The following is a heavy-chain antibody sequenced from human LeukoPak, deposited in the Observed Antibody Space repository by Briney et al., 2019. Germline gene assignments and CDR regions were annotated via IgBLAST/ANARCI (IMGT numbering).Heavy chain of an antibody. CDR2: IPYSGST. D-gene: IGHD6-19*01. Sequence: PSETLSLTCTVSGGSISSSIYYWGWIRQPPGKGLEWIGSIPYSGSTYYNPSLKSRVTISVDTSENQLSLKLSSVTAADTAVYYCARHYRRTSSGWPPSDYWGQGTLVTVSS. CDR1: GGSISSSIYY. J-gene: IGHJ4*02. CDR3: ARHYRRTSSGWPPSDY. V-gene: IGHV4-39*01.